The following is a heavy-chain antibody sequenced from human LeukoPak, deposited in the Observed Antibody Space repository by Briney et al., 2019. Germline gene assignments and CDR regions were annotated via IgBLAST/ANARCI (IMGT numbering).Heavy chain of an antibody. CDR3: ARAPKTEGYCTNGVCFFDY. J-gene: IGHJ4*02. CDR2: IYYSGST. D-gene: IGHD2-8*01. Sequence: PSETLSLTCTVSGGSIRSYYWSWIRQPPGKGLEWIGSIYYSGSTYYNPSLKSRVTISVDTSKNQFSLKLSSVTAADTAVYYCARAPKTEGYCTNGVCFFDYWGQGTLVTVSS. V-gene: IGHV4-59*05. CDR1: GGSIRSYY.